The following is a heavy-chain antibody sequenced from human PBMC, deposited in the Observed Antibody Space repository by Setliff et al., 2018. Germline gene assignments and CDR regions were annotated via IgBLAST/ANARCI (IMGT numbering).Heavy chain of an antibody. V-gene: IGHV1-69*13. CDR2: IIPIFGTA. CDR3: ARDMIVDFIRGGGWFDP. D-gene: IGHD3-22*01. Sequence: ASVKVSCKASGGTFSSYAISWVRQAPGQGLEWMGGIIPIFGTANYAQKFQGRVTITADESTSTAYMELSSLRSEDTAVYYCARDMIVDFIRGGGWFDPWGQGTRVTVSS. CDR1: GGTFSSYA. J-gene: IGHJ5*02.